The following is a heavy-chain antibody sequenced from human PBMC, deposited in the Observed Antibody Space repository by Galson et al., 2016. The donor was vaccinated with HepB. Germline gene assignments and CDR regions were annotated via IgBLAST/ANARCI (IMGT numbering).Heavy chain of an antibody. CDR2: ISSSSNYI. CDR3: ARSHYYDTSGPRGAFDY. V-gene: IGHV3-21*01. CDR1: GFTFSSYS. Sequence: SLRLSCAASGFTFSSYSLNWVRQAPGKGLEWVSSISSSSNYIYYADSVKGRFAISRDNAKNSLYLQMNSLRAEDTAVYYCARSHYYDTSGPRGAFDYWGQGTLVTVSS. D-gene: IGHD3-22*01. J-gene: IGHJ4*02.